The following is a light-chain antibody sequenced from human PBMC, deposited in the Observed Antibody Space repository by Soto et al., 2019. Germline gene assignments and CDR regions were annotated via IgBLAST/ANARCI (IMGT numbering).Light chain of an antibody. CDR2: YAS. CDR1: QSISSW. CDR3: KKYNSYSGLT. Sequence: DIQMTQSPSTLSASVGDRVTITCRASQSISSWLAWYQQKPGKAPKLLIYYASSLESGVPSMFSGSGSGTEFTLTISSLQPDDFATYYCKKYNSYSGLTFGGGTKVEIK. J-gene: IGKJ4*01. V-gene: IGKV1-5*01.